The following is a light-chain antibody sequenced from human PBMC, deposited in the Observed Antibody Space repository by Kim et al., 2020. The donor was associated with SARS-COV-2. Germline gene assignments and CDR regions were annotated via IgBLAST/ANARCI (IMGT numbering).Light chain of an antibody. CDR1: QGIRNY. CDR2: AAS. V-gene: IGKV1-27*01. Sequence: VSVGDRFTITCRASQGIRNYLAWYQQKPGKGPKLLICAASTLQSGVPSRFSGSGSGTDFTLTISSLQPEDVATYYCHMYNSAPWTFGQGTKVDIK. CDR3: HMYNSAPWT. J-gene: IGKJ1*01.